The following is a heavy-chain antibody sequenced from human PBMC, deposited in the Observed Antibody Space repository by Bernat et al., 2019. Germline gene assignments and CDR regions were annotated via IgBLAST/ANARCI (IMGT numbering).Heavy chain of an antibody. J-gene: IGHJ3*02. Sequence: EVQLVETGGGLIQPGGSLRLSCAASGFTVSSNYMSWVRQAPGKGLEWVSVIYSGGSTYYADSVKGRFTISRDNSKNTLYLQMNSLRAEDTAVHYCARDFALYGDYVDIWGQGTMVTVSS. CDR2: IYSGGST. CDR3: ARDFALYGDYVDI. V-gene: IGHV3-53*02. D-gene: IGHD4-17*01. CDR1: GFTVSSNY.